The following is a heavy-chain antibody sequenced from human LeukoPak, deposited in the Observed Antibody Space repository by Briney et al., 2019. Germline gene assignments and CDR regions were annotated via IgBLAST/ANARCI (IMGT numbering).Heavy chain of an antibody. J-gene: IGHJ6*03. D-gene: IGHD2-2*02. Sequence: SETLSLTCTVSGGSISSGSYYWSWIRQPAGKGLEWIGRIYTSGSTNYNPSLKSRVTMSVDTSKNQFSLKLSSVTAADTAVYYCLGDCSSTSCYTYYYMDVWGKGTTVTVSS. CDR1: GGSISSGSYY. V-gene: IGHV4-61*02. CDR2: IYTSGST. CDR3: LGDCSSTSCYTYYYMDV.